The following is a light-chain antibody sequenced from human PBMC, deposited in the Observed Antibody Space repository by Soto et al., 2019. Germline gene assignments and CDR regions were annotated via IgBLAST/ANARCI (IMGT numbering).Light chain of an antibody. CDR2: DAA. CDR1: QSVSRSY. Sequence: EIVLTQSPSTLSLSPGERATLSCRASQSVSRSYLACYQQQPGQAPRLLIYDAASRANGVPDRFSGGGSGTDYSLPISSLELEDDAVYYCQQYGSTPPITFGQGTRLEIK. J-gene: IGKJ5*01. CDR3: QQYGSTPPIT. V-gene: IGKV3-20*01.